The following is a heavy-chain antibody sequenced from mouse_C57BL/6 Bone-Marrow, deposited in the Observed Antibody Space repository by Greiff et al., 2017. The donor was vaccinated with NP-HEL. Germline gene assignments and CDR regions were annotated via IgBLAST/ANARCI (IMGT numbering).Heavy chain of an antibody. V-gene: IGHV1-58*01. CDR2: IYIGNGYT. CDR3: ARGLIYYYGSSPLYW. D-gene: IGHD1-1*01. J-gene: IGHJ2*01. CDR1: GYTFTSYG. Sequence: DVKLVESGAELVRPGSSVKMSCKTSGYTFTSYGINWVKQRPGQGLEWIGYIYIGNGYTEYNEKFKGKATLTSDTSSSTAYMQLSSLTSEDSAIYFCARGLIYYYGSSPLYWWGQGTTLTVSS.